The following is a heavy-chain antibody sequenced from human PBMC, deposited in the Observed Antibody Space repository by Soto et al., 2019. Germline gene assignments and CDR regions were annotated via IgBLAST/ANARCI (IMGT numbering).Heavy chain of an antibody. CDR3: ARDSLDYYDSSGYYQIYYYYYGMDV. J-gene: IGHJ6*02. CDR1: GFTFSSYA. V-gene: IGHV3-30-3*01. Sequence: QVQLVESGGGVVQPGRSLRLSCAASGFTFSSYAMHWVRQAPGKGLEWVAVISYDGSNKYYADSVKGRFTISRDNSKNTLYLQMNRLGAEDTAVYYCARDSLDYYDSSGYYQIYYYYYGMDVWGQGTTVTVSS. D-gene: IGHD3-22*01. CDR2: ISYDGSNK.